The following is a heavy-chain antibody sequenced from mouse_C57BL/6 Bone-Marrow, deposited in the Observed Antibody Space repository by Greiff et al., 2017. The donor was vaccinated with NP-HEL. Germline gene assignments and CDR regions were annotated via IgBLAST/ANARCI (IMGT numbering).Heavy chain of an antibody. Sequence: EVQVVESGGGLVKPGGSLKLSCAASGFTFSSYAMSWVRQTPEKRLEWVATISDGGSYTYYPDNVKGRFTISRDNAKNNLYLQMSHLKSEDTAMYYCARDRGYYYGSSPDYWGQGTTLTVSS. V-gene: IGHV5-4*01. J-gene: IGHJ2*01. D-gene: IGHD1-1*01. CDR2: ISDGGSYT. CDR1: GFTFSSYA. CDR3: ARDRGYYYGSSPDY.